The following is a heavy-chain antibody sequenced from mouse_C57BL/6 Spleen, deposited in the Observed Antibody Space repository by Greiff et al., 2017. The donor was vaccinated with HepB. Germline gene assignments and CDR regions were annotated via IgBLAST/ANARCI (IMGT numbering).Heavy chain of an antibody. CDR3: VREWGYDAAMDY. V-gene: IGHV10-3*01. CDR2: IRSKSSNYAT. CDR1: GFTFNTYA. Sequence: EVQRVESGGGLVQPKGSLKLSCAASGFTFNTYAMHWVRQAPGKGLEWVARIRSKSSNYATYYADSVKDRFTISRDDSQSKLYLQMNNLKTEDTAMYYCVREWGYDAAMDYWGQGTSVTVSS. D-gene: IGHD2-2*01. J-gene: IGHJ4*01.